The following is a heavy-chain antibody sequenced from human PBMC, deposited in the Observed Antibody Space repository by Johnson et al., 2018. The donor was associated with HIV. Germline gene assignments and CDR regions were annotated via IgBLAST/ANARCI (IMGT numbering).Heavy chain of an antibody. V-gene: IGHV3-15*01. D-gene: IGHD1-14*01. CDR2: IKSKTDGGTT. CDR3: TKAEWHDAFDI. J-gene: IGHJ3*02. Sequence: VQLVESGGGVVQRGGSLRVSCAASGFTFSSYGLSWVRQAPGKGLEWVGRIKSKTDGGTTDYAAPVKGRFTISRDDSKNTLYLQMNSLKTEDTAVSYCTKAEWHDAFDIWGQGTMVTVSS. CDR1: GFTFSSYG.